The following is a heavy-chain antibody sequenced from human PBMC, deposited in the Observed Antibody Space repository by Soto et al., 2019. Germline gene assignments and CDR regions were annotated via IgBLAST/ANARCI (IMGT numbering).Heavy chain of an antibody. V-gene: IGHV1-3*04. D-gene: IGHD2-8*01. CDR1: GYTFTHYV. CDR3: ARQGDSRILRDTFDI. J-gene: IGHJ3*02. CDR2: INTDNGYT. Sequence: ASVKVSCKSSGYTFTHYVMHWVRQAPGQGLEWLGWINTDNGYTAFSRKFQGRVSITMDTSASTAYVELSSLTSEDTGVYYCARQGDSRILRDTFDIWGQGTLVTVSS.